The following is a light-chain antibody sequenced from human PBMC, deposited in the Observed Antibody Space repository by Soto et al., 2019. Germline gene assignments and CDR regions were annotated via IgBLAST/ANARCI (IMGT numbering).Light chain of an antibody. CDR3: QQRSNRLT. V-gene: IGKV3-11*01. CDR1: QSVRGNF. J-gene: IGKJ4*01. Sequence: EIVMTQSPATLSVSPGERATLSCRASQSVRGNFLAWYQQRPGQAPRLLLYGASNRATGTPARFSGSGSGTDFTLTISSLEPEDSAVYYCQQRSNRLTFGGGTKVDIK. CDR2: GAS.